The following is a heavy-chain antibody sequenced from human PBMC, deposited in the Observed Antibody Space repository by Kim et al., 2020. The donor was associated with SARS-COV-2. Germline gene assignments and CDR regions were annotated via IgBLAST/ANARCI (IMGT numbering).Heavy chain of an antibody. CDR1: GFTFSSYS. D-gene: IGHD2-2*01. J-gene: IGHJ4*02. CDR2: ISSSSSYI. Sequence: GGSLRLSCAASGFTFSSYSMNWVRQAPGKGLEWVSSISSSSSYIYYADSVKGRFTISRDNAKNSLYLQMNSLRAEDTAVYYCARGGCSSTSCYFHYWGQGTLVTVSS. CDR3: ARGGCSSTSCYFHY. V-gene: IGHV3-21*01.